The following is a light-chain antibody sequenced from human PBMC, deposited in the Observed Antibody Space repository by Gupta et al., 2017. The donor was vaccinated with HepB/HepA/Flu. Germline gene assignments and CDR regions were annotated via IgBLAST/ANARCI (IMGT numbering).Light chain of an antibody. CDR2: GAS. V-gene: IGKV1-39*01. Sequence: DIEMTQSPSSLSASVGDRVTISCRASQTVRTFLNWYQQKPNMAPKLLVSGASKLHTGVPARFSGSGSETEFTLTISRREAEDFATYYCQQRVNAPWTFGQGTKVES. J-gene: IGKJ1*01. CDR3: QQRVNAPWT. CDR1: QTVRTF.